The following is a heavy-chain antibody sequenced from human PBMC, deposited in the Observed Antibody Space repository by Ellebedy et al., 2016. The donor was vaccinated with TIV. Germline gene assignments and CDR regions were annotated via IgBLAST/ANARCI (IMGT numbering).Heavy chain of an antibody. D-gene: IGHD3-22*01. CDR2: ISNTGSRT. Sequence: PGGSLRLSCAASGFTFSSYAMSWVRQAPGKGLEWVSTISNTGSRTYYADSVEGRFIISRDNSKKTLYLQMNSRRADDTAVYYCAKGRGGGSDSSAPRYYFDYWGLGTLVTVSS. CDR3: AKGRGGGSDSSAPRYYFDY. J-gene: IGHJ4*02. V-gene: IGHV3-23*01. CDR1: GFTFSSYA.